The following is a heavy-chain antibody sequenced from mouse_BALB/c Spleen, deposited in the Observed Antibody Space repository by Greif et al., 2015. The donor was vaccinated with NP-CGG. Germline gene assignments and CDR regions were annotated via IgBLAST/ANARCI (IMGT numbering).Heavy chain of an antibody. D-gene: IGHD2-2*01. CDR1: GYTFTSYW. V-gene: IGHV1-69*02. Sequence: QVQLQQSGAELVRPGASVKLSCKASGYTFTSYWINWVKQRPGQGLEWIGNIYPSDSYTNYNQKFKDKATLTVDKSSSTAYMQLSSPTSEDSAVYYCTRGGENYGYDVFPFDYWGQGTTLTVSS. CDR3: TRGGENYGYDVFPFDY. J-gene: IGHJ2*01. CDR2: IYPSDSYT.